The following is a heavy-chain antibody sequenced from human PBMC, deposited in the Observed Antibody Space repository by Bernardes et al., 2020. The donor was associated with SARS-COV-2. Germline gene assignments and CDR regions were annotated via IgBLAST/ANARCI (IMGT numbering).Heavy chain of an antibody. Sequence: GGSLRLSCAASGFTFSSYDMHWVRQATGKGLEWVSAIGTAGDTYYPGSVKGRFTISRENAKNSLYLQMNSLRAGDTAVYYCARAGAAAGRGPPVIYYGMDVWGQGTTVTVSS. CDR2: IGTAGDT. V-gene: IGHV3-13*04. CDR3: ARAGAAAGRGPPVIYYGMDV. CDR1: GFTFSSYD. D-gene: IGHD6-13*01. J-gene: IGHJ6*02.